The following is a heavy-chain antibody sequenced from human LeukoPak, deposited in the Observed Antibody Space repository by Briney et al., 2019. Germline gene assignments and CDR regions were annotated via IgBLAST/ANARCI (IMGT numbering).Heavy chain of an antibody. D-gene: IGHD2-2*01. V-gene: IGHV3-48*03. Sequence: PGGSLRLSCAASGFTFSSYEMNWVRQAPGKGLQWVSDISSSGTTIYYADSVKGRFTISRDNAKNSLYLQVNSLRAEDTAVYYCARKYCSTTSCLFDNWGQGTLVTVSS. CDR1: GFTFSSYE. CDR3: ARKYCSTTSCLFDN. CDR2: ISSSGTTI. J-gene: IGHJ4*02.